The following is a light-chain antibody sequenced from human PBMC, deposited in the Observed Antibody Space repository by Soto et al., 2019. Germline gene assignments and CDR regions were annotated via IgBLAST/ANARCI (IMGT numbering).Light chain of an antibody. V-gene: IGLV2-14*01. Sequence: QSALTQPASVSGSPGQSVTISCTGTSSDVGGYNYVSWYQQHPGEAPKLILYGVTNHPSGISHRFSGSKSGNTASLTVSGLQAEDEADYYCISYTTARTYVFGTGTKVTVL. CDR2: GVT. J-gene: IGLJ1*01. CDR1: SSDVGGYNY. CDR3: ISYTTARTYV.